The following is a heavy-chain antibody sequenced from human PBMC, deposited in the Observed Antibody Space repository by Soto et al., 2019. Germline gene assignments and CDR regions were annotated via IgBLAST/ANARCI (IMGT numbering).Heavy chain of an antibody. CDR1: GGTFSSYA. CDR3: ARENYGVNHNWFVP. V-gene: IGHV1-69*06. Sequence: QVQLVQSGAEVTKPGSSVKVSCKASGGTFSSYAISWVRQAPGQGLEWMGGSIPIFGTANYAQKFQGRVTITADKSTSTAHMELSSLRSEDTAVYYCARENYGVNHNWFVPWGQGTLVTVSS. D-gene: IGHD4-17*01. CDR2: SIPIFGTA. J-gene: IGHJ5*02.